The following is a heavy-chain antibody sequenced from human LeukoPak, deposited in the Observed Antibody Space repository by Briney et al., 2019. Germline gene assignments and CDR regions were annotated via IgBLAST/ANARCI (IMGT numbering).Heavy chain of an antibody. V-gene: IGHV1-2*02. CDR2: INPTSGGT. J-gene: IGHJ4*02. CDR3: ATDGAVAGTAYPEY. D-gene: IGHD6-19*01. Sequence: ASVEVSCKASGYTFTDYYMHWVRQAPGQGLEWMGWINPTSGGTNYAQKFQGRLTLTRDTSITTAYMELSSLTSDDTALYYCATDGAVAGTAYPEYWGQGTLVTVSS. CDR1: GYTFTDYY.